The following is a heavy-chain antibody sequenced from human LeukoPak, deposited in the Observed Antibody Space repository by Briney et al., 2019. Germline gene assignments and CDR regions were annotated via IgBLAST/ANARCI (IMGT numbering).Heavy chain of an antibody. D-gene: IGHD3-22*01. V-gene: IGHV3-30*03. CDR1: GFTFSSYG. CDR3: TRDYYDSSGYYYLPDY. Sequence: GRSLRLSCAASGFTFSSYGIHWVRQAPGKGLEWVAVISYDGRKMKYADSVKGRFTISRDNSKDTLSLHMNTLRTEDTAVYYCTRDYYDSSGYYYLPDYWGQGTLVTVSS. CDR2: ISYDGRKM. J-gene: IGHJ4*02.